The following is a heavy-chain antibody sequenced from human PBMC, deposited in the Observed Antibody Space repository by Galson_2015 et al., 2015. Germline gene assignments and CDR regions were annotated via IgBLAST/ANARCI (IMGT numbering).Heavy chain of an antibody. CDR3: ARDPPHDFWSGQPSYYFDY. D-gene: IGHD3-3*01. CDR2: INAGNGNT. J-gene: IGHJ4*02. Sequence: SVKVSCKASGYTFTSYAMHWVRQAPGQRLEWMGWINAGNGNTKYSQKFQGRVTITRDTSASTAYMELSSLRSEDTAVYYCARDPPHDFWSGQPSYYFDYWGQGTLVTVSS. V-gene: IGHV1-3*01. CDR1: GYTFTSYA.